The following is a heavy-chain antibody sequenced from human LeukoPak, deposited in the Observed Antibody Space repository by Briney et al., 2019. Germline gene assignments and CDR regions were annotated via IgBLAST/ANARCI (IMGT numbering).Heavy chain of an antibody. CDR1: GYTFTSYD. V-gene: IGHV1-8*03. Sequence: ASVKVSCKASGYTFTSYDINWVRQDTGQGLEWMGWMNPNSGNTGYAQKFQGRVTITRNTSISTAYMELSSLRSGDTAVYYCSRGIVVVPAANSDWFDPWGQGTLVTVSS. J-gene: IGHJ5*02. CDR3: SRGIVVVPAANSDWFDP. D-gene: IGHD2-2*01. CDR2: MNPNSGNT.